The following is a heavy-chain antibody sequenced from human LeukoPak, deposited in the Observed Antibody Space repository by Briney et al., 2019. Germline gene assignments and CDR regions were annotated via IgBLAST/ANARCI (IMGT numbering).Heavy chain of an antibody. CDR1: GGSISSGSYY. CDR3: ARDLGYDAFDI. CDR2: IYTSGST. D-gene: IGHD7-27*01. V-gene: IGHV4-61*02. Sequence: KSSETLSLTCTVSGGSISSGSYYWSSIRQPAGKGLEWIGRIYTSGSTNYNPSLKSRVTISVDTSKNQFSLKLSSVTAADTAVYYCARDLGYDAFDIWGQGTMVTVSS. J-gene: IGHJ3*02.